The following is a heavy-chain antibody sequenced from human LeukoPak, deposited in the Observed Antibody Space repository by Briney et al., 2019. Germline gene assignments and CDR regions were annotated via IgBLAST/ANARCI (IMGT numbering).Heavy chain of an antibody. V-gene: IGHV4-34*01. Sequence: GSLRLSCAASGITFSSYAMSWVRQPPGKGLEWIGEINHSGSTNYNPSLKSRVTISVDTSKNQFSLKLSSVTAADTAVYYCARGLRYCSSTSRYSEATLPADSPVDYWGQGTLVTVSS. D-gene: IGHD2-2*01. CDR1: GITFSSYA. CDR3: ARGLRYCSSTSRYSEATLPADSPVDY. CDR2: INHSGST. J-gene: IGHJ4*02.